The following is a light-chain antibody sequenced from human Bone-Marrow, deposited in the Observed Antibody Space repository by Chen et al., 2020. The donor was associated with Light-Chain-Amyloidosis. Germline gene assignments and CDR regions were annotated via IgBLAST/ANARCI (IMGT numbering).Light chain of an antibody. CDR2: LSD. Sequence: QSILIQPPSASGTAGQWVTMSCSGTSSNIGKNHVYWYQQFPGMAPKLLIYLSDQRSSGVPARFSASQSGISASLAINGLRSEDESDYYCAAWDDSLTGPVFGGGTKLTVL. J-gene: IGLJ3*02. CDR3: AAWDDSLTGPV. CDR1: SSNIGKNH. V-gene: IGLV1-47*01.